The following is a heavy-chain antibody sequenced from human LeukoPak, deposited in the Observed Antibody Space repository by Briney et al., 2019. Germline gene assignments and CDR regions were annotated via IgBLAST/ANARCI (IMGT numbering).Heavy chain of an antibody. J-gene: IGHJ4*02. CDR3: AHSGAPDSSGYFVPFEY. Sequence: ESGPTLVKPTQTLTLTCTFSGFSLSTSGVGVGWIRQPPGKALEWLALIYLNDNKRYSPSLKSRLTITKDTSKNQVVLTMTNMDPVDTATYYCAHSGAPDSSGYFVPFEYWGQGTLVTASS. CDR2: IYLNDNK. CDR1: GFSLSTSGVG. V-gene: IGHV2-5*01. D-gene: IGHD3-22*01.